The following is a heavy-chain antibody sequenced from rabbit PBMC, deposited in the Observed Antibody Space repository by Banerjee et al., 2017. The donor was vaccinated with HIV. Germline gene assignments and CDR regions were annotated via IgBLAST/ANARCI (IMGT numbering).Heavy chain of an antibody. J-gene: IGHJ2*01. CDR3: ARADGGPVYAYAT. D-gene: IGHD6-1*01. CDR1: GFSFSSGYD. V-gene: IGHV1S40*01. CDR2: IYTGSSGST. Sequence: QSLVESGGDLVKPGASLTLTCTVSGFSFSSGYDMCWVRQAPGKGLEWIGCIYTGSSGSTWYASWAKGRFTISKTSSTTVTLQMTSLTAADTATHFCARADGGPVYAYATRGPGTLVTDS.